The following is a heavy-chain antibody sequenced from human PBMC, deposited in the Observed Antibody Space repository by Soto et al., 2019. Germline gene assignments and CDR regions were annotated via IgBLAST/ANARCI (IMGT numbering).Heavy chain of an antibody. J-gene: IGHJ6*02. Sequence: GESLKISCKGSGYSFTSFWIGWVRQMPGKGLEWMGIIYPGDSDTRYSPSFQGQVTISADKSISTAYLQWSSLKASDTAMYYCARTSAGGKYYYGMDVWGQGTTVTVSS. CDR3: ARTSAGGKYYYGMDV. D-gene: IGHD6-13*01. CDR2: IYPGDSDT. CDR1: GYSFTSFW. V-gene: IGHV5-51*01.